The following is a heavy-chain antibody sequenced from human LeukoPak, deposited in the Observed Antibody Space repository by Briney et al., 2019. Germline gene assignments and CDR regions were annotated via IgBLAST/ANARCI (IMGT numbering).Heavy chain of an antibody. D-gene: IGHD3-10*01. J-gene: IGHJ6*03. V-gene: IGHV1-2*02. Sequence: ASVKVSCKASGYTFTGYYMHWVRQAPGQGLEWMGWINPNSGGTNYAQKFRGRVTMTRDTSISTAYMELSRLRSDDTAVYYCARDMVRGVRPADYYYYYMDVWGKGTTVTISS. CDR2: INPNSGGT. CDR1: GYTFTGYY. CDR3: ARDMVRGVRPADYYYYYMDV.